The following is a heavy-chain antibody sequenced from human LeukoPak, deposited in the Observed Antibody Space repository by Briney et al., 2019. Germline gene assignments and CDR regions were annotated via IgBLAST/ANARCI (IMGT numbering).Heavy chain of an antibody. D-gene: IGHD5-24*01. J-gene: IGHJ3*02. Sequence: SETLSLTCTVSGGXISSGGYYWSWIRQHPGKGLEWIGHIYYSGSTYYNPSLKSRVTISVDTTKNQFSLKLSSVTAADTAVYYCARVQSDTDSFDIWGQGTMVTVSS. CDR3: ARVQSDTDSFDI. CDR1: GGXISSGGYY. CDR2: IYYSGST. V-gene: IGHV4-31*03.